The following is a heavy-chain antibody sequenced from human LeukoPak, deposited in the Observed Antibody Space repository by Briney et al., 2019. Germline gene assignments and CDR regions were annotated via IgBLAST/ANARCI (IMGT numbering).Heavy chain of an antibody. Sequence: ASVKVSCKASGYTFTSYYMHWVRQAPGQGLEWMGIINPSGGSTSYAQKFQGRVTMTRDTSTSTVYMELSSLRSEDTAVYYCARDPLYSSSWYHPTYYYYYGMDVWGQGTTVTVSS. V-gene: IGHV1-46*01. CDR2: INPSGGST. CDR3: ARDPLYSSSWYHPTYYYYYGMDV. D-gene: IGHD6-13*01. CDR1: GYTFTSYY. J-gene: IGHJ6*02.